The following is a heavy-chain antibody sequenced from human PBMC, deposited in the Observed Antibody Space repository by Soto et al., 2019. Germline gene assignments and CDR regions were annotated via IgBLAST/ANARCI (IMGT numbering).Heavy chain of an antibody. J-gene: IGHJ5*02. CDR1: GGSISSYY. CDR3: ARMVSGWFDP. V-gene: IGHV4-59*01. Sequence: XETLSLTCTVSGGSISSYYWSWIRQPPGKGLEWIGYIYYSGSTNYNPSLKSRVTISVDTSKNQFSLKLSSVTAADTAVYYCARMVSGWFDPWGQGTLVTVSS. D-gene: IGHD2-8*01. CDR2: IYYSGST.